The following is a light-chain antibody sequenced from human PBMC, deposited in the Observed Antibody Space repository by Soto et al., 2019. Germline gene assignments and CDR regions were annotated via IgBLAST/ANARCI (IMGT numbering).Light chain of an antibody. CDR3: QQSYRTPPYT. CDR2: ATS. Sequence: DIQMTQSPSSLYASVGDRVTITCRASQSISSYLNWYQQKPGKAPKLLIYATSSLQSGVPSRFSGSGSGTDFTLTISSLQPEDFAIYYCQQSYRTPPYTFGQGTKLEIK. CDR1: QSISSY. J-gene: IGKJ2*01. V-gene: IGKV1-39*01.